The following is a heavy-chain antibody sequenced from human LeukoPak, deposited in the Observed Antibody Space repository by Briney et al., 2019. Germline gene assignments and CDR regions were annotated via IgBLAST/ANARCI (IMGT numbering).Heavy chain of an antibody. CDR2: IYYSGRT. CDR3: ATDSSSYDAFDI. J-gene: IGHJ3*02. Sequence: SETLSLTCTVSGGSISSSSYYWGWIRQPPGKGLEWIGNIYYSGRTYYNPSLKSRVTIPLDTSKNQFSLRLSSVTAADTAVYHCATDSSSYDAFDIWGQGTMVTVSS. V-gene: IGHV4-39*07. D-gene: IGHD6-6*01. CDR1: GGSISSSSYY.